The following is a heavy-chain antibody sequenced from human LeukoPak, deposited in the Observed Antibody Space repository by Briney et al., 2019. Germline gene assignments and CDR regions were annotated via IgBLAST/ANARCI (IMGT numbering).Heavy chain of an antibody. Sequence: PSASVKVSCKASGYTFTSYGISWVRQAPGQGLEWMGWINTNTGNPTYAQGFTGRFVFSLDTSVSTAYLQISSLKAEDTAVYYCARAYCGGDCYPIPSDAFDIWGQGTMVTVSS. CDR1: GYTFTSYG. V-gene: IGHV7-4-1*02. CDR2: INTNTGNP. J-gene: IGHJ3*02. D-gene: IGHD2-21*02. CDR3: ARAYCGGDCYPIPSDAFDI.